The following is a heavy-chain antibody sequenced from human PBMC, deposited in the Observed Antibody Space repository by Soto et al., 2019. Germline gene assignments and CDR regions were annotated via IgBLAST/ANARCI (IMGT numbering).Heavy chain of an antibody. Sequence: GGSLRLSCTASGFIFSTYGMHWVRQAPGKGLEWVAVVWSDGINKYYADSVKGRFTISRDNSKNTLYLQMDSLRAEDTAVYYCSRALGYYYDAWGQGTLVTVPS. CDR3: SRALGYYYDA. D-gene: IGHD3-22*01. J-gene: IGHJ5*02. CDR2: VWSDGINK. CDR1: GFIFSTYG. V-gene: IGHV3-33*01.